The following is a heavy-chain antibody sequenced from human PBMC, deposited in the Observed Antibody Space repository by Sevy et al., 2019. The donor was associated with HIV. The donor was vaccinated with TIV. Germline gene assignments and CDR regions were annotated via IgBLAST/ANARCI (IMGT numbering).Heavy chain of an antibody. J-gene: IGHJ4*02. CDR1: GFTFSSYG. D-gene: IGHD3-10*01. CDR3: AKGDGGGY. CDR2: ISYDGSNK. Sequence: GGSLRLSCAASGFTFSSYGMHWVRQAPGKGLEWVAVISYDGSNKYYADSVKGRFTISRDNSKNTLYLQMNSLRAEETAGDYCAKGDGGGYWGQGTLVTVSS. V-gene: IGHV3-30*18.